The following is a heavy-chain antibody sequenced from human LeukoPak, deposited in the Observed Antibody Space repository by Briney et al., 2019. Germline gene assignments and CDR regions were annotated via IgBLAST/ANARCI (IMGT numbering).Heavy chain of an antibody. J-gene: IGHJ4*02. V-gene: IGHV4-59*01. CDR2: IYYSGST. CDR1: GGSISSYY. D-gene: IGHD3-3*01. CDR3: ARFTIFGLYYFDY. Sequence: PSETLSLTFTVSGGSISSYYWSWIRQPPGKGLEWIGYIYYSGSTNYNPSLKSRVTISVDTSKNQFSLKLSSVTAADTAVYYCARFTIFGLYYFDYWGQGTLVTVSS.